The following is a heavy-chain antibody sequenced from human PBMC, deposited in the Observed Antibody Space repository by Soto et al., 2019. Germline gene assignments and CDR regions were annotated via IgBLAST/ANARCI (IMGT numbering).Heavy chain of an antibody. J-gene: IGHJ6*02. CDR3: ARDGYCSGGSCYSALDYYYYGMDV. Sequence: SVKVSCKASGGTFSSYAISWVRQAPGQGLEWMGGIIPIFGTANYAQKFQGRVTITADESTSTAYMELSSLRSEDTAVYYCARDGYCSGGSCYSALDYYYYGMDVWAQGTTVTVSS. CDR2: IIPIFGTA. CDR1: GGTFSSYA. V-gene: IGHV1-69*13. D-gene: IGHD2-15*01.